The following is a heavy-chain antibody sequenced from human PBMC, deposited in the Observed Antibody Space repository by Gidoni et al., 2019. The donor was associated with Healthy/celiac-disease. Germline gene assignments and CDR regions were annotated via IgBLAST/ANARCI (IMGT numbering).Heavy chain of an antibody. V-gene: IGHV3-23*01. CDR2: ISGSGGST. CDR3: AKLTVGFDWLLSNPDY. Sequence: AISGSGGSTYYADSVKGRFTISRDNSKNTLYMQMNSNRAEDTAVYYCAKLTVGFDWLLSNPDYWGQGTLLTVSS. D-gene: IGHD3-9*01. J-gene: IGHJ4*02.